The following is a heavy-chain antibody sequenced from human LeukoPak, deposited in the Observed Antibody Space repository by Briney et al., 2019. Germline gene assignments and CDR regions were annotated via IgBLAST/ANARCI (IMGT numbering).Heavy chain of an antibody. Sequence: GGSLRLSCVGSGFTFSSYSMSWVRQAPGKGLEWVSSISSSSSYIDYADSGKGRFTISRDNAKNSLYLQMNSLRVEDTAVYYCAKGGSGTYFLDYWGQGTLVTVSS. J-gene: IGHJ4*02. CDR1: GFTFSSYS. V-gene: IGHV3-21*01. CDR3: AKGGSGTYFLDY. CDR2: ISSSSSYI. D-gene: IGHD1-26*01.